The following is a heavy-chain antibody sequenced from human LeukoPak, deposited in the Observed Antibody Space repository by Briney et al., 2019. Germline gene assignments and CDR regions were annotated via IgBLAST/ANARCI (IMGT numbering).Heavy chain of an antibody. Sequence: GGSLRLSCAASGFTFSSYAMHWVRQAPGKGLEWVAVISYDGSNKYYADSVKGRFTISRDNSKNTLYLQMNSLKTEDTAVYYCTTQKAGGGWYFRMGAFDIWGQGTMVTVSS. V-gene: IGHV3-30-3*01. D-gene: IGHD6-19*01. J-gene: IGHJ3*02. CDR1: GFTFSSYA. CDR3: TTQKAGGGWYFRMGAFDI. CDR2: ISYDGSNK.